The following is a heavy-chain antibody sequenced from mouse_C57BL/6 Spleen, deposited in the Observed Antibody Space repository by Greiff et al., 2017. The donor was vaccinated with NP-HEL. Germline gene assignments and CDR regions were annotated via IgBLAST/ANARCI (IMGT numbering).Heavy chain of an antibody. Sequence: EVMLVESGGGLVQPGGSLSLSCAASGFTFTDYYMSWVRQPPGKALEWLGFIRNKANGYTTEYSASVKGRFTISRDNSQSILYLQMNALRAEYSATYYCARDYPYYCDYWGQGTTLTVSS. D-gene: IGHD5-5*01. J-gene: IGHJ2*01. V-gene: IGHV7-3*01. CDR3: ARDYPYYCDY. CDR2: IRNKANGYTT. CDR1: GFTFTDYY.